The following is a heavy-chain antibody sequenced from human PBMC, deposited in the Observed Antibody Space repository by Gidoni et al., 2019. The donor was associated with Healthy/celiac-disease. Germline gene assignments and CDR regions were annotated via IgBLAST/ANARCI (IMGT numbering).Heavy chain of an antibody. J-gene: IGHJ6*02. CDR2: ITPSGGST. CDR3: ARDLVVVAATWAEFLYGMDV. CDR1: GYTFTSYH. V-gene: IGHV1-46*03. Sequence: QVQLVQSAAEVKKPGASVKVSCKASGYTFTSYHMHWVRQAPGQGPEWMGIITPSGGSTSYAREFQGRVTMARDTSTGTVYMELSSVRSEDAAVYYCARDLVVVAATWAEFLYGMDVWGQGTTVTVSS. D-gene: IGHD2-15*01.